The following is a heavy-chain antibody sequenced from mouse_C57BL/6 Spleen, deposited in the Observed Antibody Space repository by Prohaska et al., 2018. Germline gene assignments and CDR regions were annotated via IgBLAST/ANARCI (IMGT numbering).Heavy chain of an antibody. D-gene: IGHD1-3*01. CDR3: TAPAGSSDY. Sequence: EVKLEESGGGLVQPGGSMKLSCVASGFTFSNYWMNWVRQSPEKGLEWVAQIRLKSDNYATHYAESVKGRFTISRDDSKSSVYLQMNNVRAEDTGIYYCTAPAGSSDYWGQGTTLTGSS. CDR2: IRLKSDNYAT. CDR1: GFTFSNYW. J-gene: IGHJ2*01. V-gene: IGHV6-3*01.